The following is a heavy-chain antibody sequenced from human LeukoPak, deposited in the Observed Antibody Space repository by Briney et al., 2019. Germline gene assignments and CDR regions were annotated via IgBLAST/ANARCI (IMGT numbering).Heavy chain of an antibody. D-gene: IGHD3-10*01. CDR2: ISTYNDYT. CDR3: ARGRDYYGSGSYSTSDY. CDR1: GYTFYSFG. J-gene: IGHJ4*02. V-gene: IGHV1-18*01. Sequence: ASVKVSCKASGYTFYSFGISWVRQAPGQGLERMGWISTYNDYTNYAQKLQHRLTMTTDTSTSTDYLELRSLRSEDTAVYYCARGRDYYGSGSYSTSDYWGQGTLVTVSS.